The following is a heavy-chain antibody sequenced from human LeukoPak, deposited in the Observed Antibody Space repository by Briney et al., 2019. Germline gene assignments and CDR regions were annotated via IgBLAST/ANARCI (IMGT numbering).Heavy chain of an antibody. D-gene: IGHD3-10*01. CDR2: ISYSGST. CDR1: GGSISTYY. V-gene: IGHV4-59*08. Sequence: ASETLSLTCTVSGGSISTYYWTWIRQPPGKGLEWIGSISYSGSTNNSPSLAGRVTMSVDTSKNQFSLKLSSVTAADTAVYLCARQESSYGSGSYFDYWGQGILVTVSS. CDR3: ARQESSYGSGSYFDY. J-gene: IGHJ4*02.